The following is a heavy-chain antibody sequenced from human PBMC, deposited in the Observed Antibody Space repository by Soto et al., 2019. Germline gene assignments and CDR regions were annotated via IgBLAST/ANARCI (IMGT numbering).Heavy chain of an antibody. D-gene: IGHD2-2*01. CDR1: GGSFSGYY. J-gene: IGHJ6*02. CDR3: ARETRGRLCISTSCHQYYGMDV. V-gene: IGHV4-34*01. CDR2: INHSGST. Sequence: PSETLSLTCAVYGGSFSGYYWSWIRQPPGKGLEWIGEINHSGSTNYNPSLKSRVTISVDTSKNQFSLKLSSVTAADTAVYYCARETRGRLCISTSCHQYYGMDVWGQGTTVTVSS.